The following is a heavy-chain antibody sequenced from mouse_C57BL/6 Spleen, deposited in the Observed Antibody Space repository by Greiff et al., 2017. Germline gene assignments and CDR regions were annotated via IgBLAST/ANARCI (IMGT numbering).Heavy chain of an antibody. J-gene: IGHJ4*01. CDR1: GFTFSDAW. Sequence: EVQLQESGGGLVQPGGSMKLSCAASGFTFSDAWMDWVRQSPEKGLEWVAEIRNKANNHATYYSESVKGRFTISRDDSKSSVYLQMNSLRAEDTGIYYCTASYDGYYGAMDYWGQGTSVTVSS. V-gene: IGHV6-6*01. CDR3: TASYDGYYGAMDY. D-gene: IGHD2-3*01. CDR2: IRNKANNHAT.